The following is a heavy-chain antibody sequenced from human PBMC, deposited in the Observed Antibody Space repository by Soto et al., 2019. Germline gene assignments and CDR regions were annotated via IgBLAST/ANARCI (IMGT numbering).Heavy chain of an antibody. CDR2: IIPIFGTS. CDR3: ATAGGYCGSTACLDY. Sequence: QVQLVQSGAEVKKPGSSVKVSCKASGGTFSRYGLNWVRQAPGRGHEWMGGIIPIFGTSNYAHKFQGRVTITADESTSTAYMEVSSLRSEDTAVYYCATAGGYCGSTACLDYWGQGTLITVSS. J-gene: IGHJ4*02. V-gene: IGHV1-69*01. CDR1: GGTFSRYG. D-gene: IGHD2-2*01.